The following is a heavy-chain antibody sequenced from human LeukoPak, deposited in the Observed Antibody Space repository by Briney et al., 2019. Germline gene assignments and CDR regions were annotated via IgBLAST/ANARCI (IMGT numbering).Heavy chain of an antibody. D-gene: IGHD2-21*02. V-gene: IGHV3-23*01. CDR3: AKDPLAYCGGDCSY. CDR1: GFTFSSYG. J-gene: IGHJ4*02. Sequence: GGSLRLSCAASGFTFSSYGMSWVRQAPGEGLEWVSAISGSGSSTYYADSVKGRFTISRDNSKNTLYLQMNSLRAEDTAVYYCAKDPLAYCGGDCSYWGRGTLVTVSS. CDR2: ISGSGSST.